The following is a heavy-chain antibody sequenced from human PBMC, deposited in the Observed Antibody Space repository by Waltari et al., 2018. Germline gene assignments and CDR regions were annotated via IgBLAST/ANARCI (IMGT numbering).Heavy chain of an antibody. CDR2: ISSSSSYI. CDR3: ASLAAAGRLF. Sequence: EVQLVESGGGLVKPGGSLRLSCAASGFTFSSYSMNWVRQAPGKWLEWVSSISSSSSYIYYADSVKGRFTISRDNAKNSLYLQMNSLRAEDTAVYYCASLAAAGRLFWGQGTLVTVSS. CDR1: GFTFSSYS. D-gene: IGHD6-13*01. V-gene: IGHV3-21*01. J-gene: IGHJ4*02.